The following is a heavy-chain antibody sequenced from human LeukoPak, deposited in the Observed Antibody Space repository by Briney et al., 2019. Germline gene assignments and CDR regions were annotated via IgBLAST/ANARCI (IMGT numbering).Heavy chain of an antibody. CDR3: ARVGYSGYDYDY. CDR2: ISGSGDST. Sequence: GGAPRISFEAPGFPFISYSMRLVRPGPGKGVGLVSVISGSGDSTYYADSVEGRCTSSRDNSKDALYLQMNSLRAEDTAVYYCARVGYSGYDYDYWGQGTLVTVSS. CDR1: GFPFISYS. V-gene: IGHV3-23*01. J-gene: IGHJ4*02. D-gene: IGHD5-12*01.